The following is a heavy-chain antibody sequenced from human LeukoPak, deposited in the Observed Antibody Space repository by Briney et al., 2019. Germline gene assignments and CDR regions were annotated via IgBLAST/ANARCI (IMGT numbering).Heavy chain of an antibody. D-gene: IGHD6-13*01. CDR2: IYHSGST. J-gene: IGHJ4*02. Sequence: SETLSLTCTVSGGSISSSSYYWGWIRQPPGKGLEWIGSIYHSGSTYYSPSLKSRVTISVDTSKNQFSLKMRSVTAADTAVYYCARVGKQQLWSHYLFDYWGQGTLVTVSS. CDR1: GGSISSSSYY. V-gene: IGHV4-39*07. CDR3: ARVGKQQLWSHYLFDY.